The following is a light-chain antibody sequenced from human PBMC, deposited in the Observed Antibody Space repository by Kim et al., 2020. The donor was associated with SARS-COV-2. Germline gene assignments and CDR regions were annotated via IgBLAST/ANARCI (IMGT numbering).Light chain of an antibody. CDR2: GKN. Sequence: ACEQTVRMTCQGDSPRSYYASWYQQKPGQAPVLVIYGKNNRPSGIPDRFSGSSSGNTASLTITGAQAEDEADYYCNSRDSSGNHWVFGGGTQLTVL. CDR1: SPRSYY. CDR3: NSRDSSGNHWV. J-gene: IGLJ3*02. V-gene: IGLV3-19*01.